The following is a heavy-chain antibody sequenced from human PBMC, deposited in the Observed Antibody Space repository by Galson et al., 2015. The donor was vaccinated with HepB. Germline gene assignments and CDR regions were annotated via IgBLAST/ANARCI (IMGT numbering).Heavy chain of an antibody. CDR3: AANWFQTNWYFDL. CDR1: GDSVSSNSAA. D-gene: IGHD4/OR15-4a*01. CDR2: TYYRSKWYN. Sequence: CAISGDSVSSNSAAWNWIRQSPSRGLEWLGRTYYRSKWYNDYAVSVKSRITINPDTSKNQFSLQLNSVTPENTAVYYCAANWFQTNWYFDLWGRGTLVTVSS. V-gene: IGHV6-1*01. J-gene: IGHJ2*01.